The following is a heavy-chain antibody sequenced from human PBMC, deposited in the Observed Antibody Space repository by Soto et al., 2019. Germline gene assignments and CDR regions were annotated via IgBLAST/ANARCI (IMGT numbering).Heavy chain of an antibody. CDR2: INGYTGNT. Sequence: QVQLVQSGAEVKKPGASVKVSCKASGYTFTSYGFSWVRQAPGQGLEWMGWINGYTGNTHYAQKCQGRVTMTTDTSTSTAYMELWTLISDDTAVEYCARSWVTGKGGMDVWGQGTTVTVSS. CDR1: GYTFTSYG. V-gene: IGHV1-18*01. J-gene: IGHJ6*02. D-gene: IGHD3-16*01. CDR3: ARSWVTGKGGMDV.